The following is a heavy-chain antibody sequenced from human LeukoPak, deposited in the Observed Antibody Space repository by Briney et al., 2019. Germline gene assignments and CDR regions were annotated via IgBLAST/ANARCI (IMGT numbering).Heavy chain of an antibody. CDR3: ARVRMYILTGYLDY. CDR1: GYTFTGYY. CDR2: INPNSGGT. J-gene: IGHJ4*02. D-gene: IGHD3-9*01. V-gene: IGHV1-2*06. Sequence: GASVKVSCKASGYTFTGYYMHWVRQAPGQGLEWMGRINPNSGGTNYAQKFQGRVTMTRDTSISTAYMELSRLRSDDKAVYYFARVRMYILTGYLDYWVQGTLVTVSS.